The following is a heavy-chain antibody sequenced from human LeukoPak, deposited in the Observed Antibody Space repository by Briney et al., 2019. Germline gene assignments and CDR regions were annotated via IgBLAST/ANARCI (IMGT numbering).Heavy chain of an antibody. CDR2: IYYSGST. V-gene: IGHV4-59*01. J-gene: IGHJ4*02. D-gene: IGHD6-19*01. CDR1: GGSISSYY. Sequence: SETLSLTCTVSGGSISSYYWSWIRQPPGKGLEWIGYIYYSGSTNYNPSLKSRVTISADTSKNQFSLKLSSVTAADTAVYYCARAPYSSGWYYFDYWGQGTLVTVSS. CDR3: ARAPYSSGWYYFDY.